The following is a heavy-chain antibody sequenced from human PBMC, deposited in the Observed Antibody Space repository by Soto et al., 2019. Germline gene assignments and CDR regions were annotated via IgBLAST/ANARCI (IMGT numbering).Heavy chain of an antibody. V-gene: IGHV4-59*08. D-gene: IGHD3-10*01. CDR1: GGSISSYY. CDR3: ARPTGTGVIHN. Sequence: PSETLSLTCTVSGGSISSYYWSWIRQPPGKGLEWIGYIYYSGSTNYNPSLKSRVTISVDTSKNQFSLKLSSVTAADTAVYYCARPTGTGVIHNWGQGNLLTISS. J-gene: IGHJ4*02. CDR2: IYYSGST.